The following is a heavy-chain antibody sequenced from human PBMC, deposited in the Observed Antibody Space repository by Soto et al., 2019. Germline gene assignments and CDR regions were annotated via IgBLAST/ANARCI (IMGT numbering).Heavy chain of an antibody. V-gene: IGHV4-30-4*01. CDR2: IYYSGNT. Sequence: LSLTCTVSGESISSGDHYGSWVLQSPVEGLEWIGFIYYSGNTYYNPSLKSRVSMSVDTSNNQFSLKLNSVTAADTAVYYCARDAGYCNSVSCYPYNMDVWGQGTTVTVSS. J-gene: IGHJ6*02. D-gene: IGHD2-15*01. CDR1: GESISSGDHY. CDR3: ARDAGYCNSVSCYPYNMDV.